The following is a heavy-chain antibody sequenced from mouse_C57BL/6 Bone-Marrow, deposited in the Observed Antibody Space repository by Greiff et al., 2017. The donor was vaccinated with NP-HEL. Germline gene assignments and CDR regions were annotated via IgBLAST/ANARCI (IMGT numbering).Heavy chain of an antibody. Sequence: EVQGVESGGGLVQPKGSLKLSCAASGFTFNTYAMHWVRQAPGKGLEWVARIRSKSSNYATYYADSVKDRFTISRDDSQSMLYLQMNNLKTEDTAMYYCVRDGGRYDYGGFAYWGQGTLVTVSA. D-gene: IGHD2-4*01. CDR3: VRDGGRYDYGGFAY. J-gene: IGHJ3*01. V-gene: IGHV10-3*01. CDR2: IRSKSSNYAT. CDR1: GFTFNTYA.